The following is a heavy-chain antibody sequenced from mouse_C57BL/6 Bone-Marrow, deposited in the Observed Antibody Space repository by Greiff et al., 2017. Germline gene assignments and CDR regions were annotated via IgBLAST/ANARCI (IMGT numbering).Heavy chain of an antibody. CDR1: GFSLTSYA. V-gene: IGHV2-9-1*01. D-gene: IGHD2-4*01. CDR3: ARYDYDGTSYYYAMDY. Sequence: VMLVESGPGLVAPSQSLSITCTVSGFSLTSYAISWVRQPPGKGLEWLGVIWTGGGTNYNSAFKSRLSISKDNSKSQVFLKMNSLQTDDTARYYCARYDYDGTSYYYAMDYWGQGTSVTVSS. J-gene: IGHJ4*01. CDR2: IWTGGGT.